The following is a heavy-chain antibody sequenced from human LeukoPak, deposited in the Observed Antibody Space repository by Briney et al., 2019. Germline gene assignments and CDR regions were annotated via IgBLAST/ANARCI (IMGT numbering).Heavy chain of an antibody. CDR3: AKDLSYNYGATKDY. CDR2: ISGSGGST. Sequence: GGSLRLSCAASGFTFSSYAMSWVRQAPGKGLEWVSGISGSGGSTYYADSVKGRFTISRDNSKNTLYLQMNSLRAEDTTVYYCAKDLSYNYGATKDYWGQGTLVTVSS. J-gene: IGHJ4*02. D-gene: IGHD1-1*01. V-gene: IGHV3-23*01. CDR1: GFTFSSYA.